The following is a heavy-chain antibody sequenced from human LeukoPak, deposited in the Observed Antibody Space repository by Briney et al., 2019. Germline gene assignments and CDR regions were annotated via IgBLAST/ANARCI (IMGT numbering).Heavy chain of an antibody. CDR1: GGTVSSSA. CDR3: ARDHEDTAVVTYFDH. CDR2: IIPMFDIA. D-gene: IGHD5-18*01. J-gene: IGHJ4*02. Sequence: SVKVSCKASGGTVSSSAISWVRQAPGQGLEWMGRIIPMFDIANYAQKFQGRVTITADKSTNTAYMEPSSLSSEDTAVYYCARDHEDTAVVTYFDHWGQGTLVTVSS. V-gene: IGHV1-69*04.